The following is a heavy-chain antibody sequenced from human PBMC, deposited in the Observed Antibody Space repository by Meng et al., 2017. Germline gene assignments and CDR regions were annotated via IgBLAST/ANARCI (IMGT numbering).Heavy chain of an antibody. CDR2: INPSGGST. D-gene: IGHD6-6*01. V-gene: IGHV1-46*01. J-gene: IGHJ4*02. Sequence: ASVKVSCKASGYTFTSYYMHWVRQAPGQGLEWMGIINPSGGSTSYAQKFQGRVTMTRDTSTSTVYMELSSLRSEDTAVYYCARSRYIEQLTGGFDYWGQGTLVTVSS. CDR1: GYTFTSYY. CDR3: ARSRYIEQLTGGFDY.